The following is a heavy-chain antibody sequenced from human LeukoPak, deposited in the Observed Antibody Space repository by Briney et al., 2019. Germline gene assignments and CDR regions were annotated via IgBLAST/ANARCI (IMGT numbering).Heavy chain of an antibody. Sequence: SETLSLTCTVSGGSISSYYWSWIRQPPGKGLEWIGYIYYSGSTNYNPSLKSQVTISVDTSKNQCSLKLSSVTAADTAVYYCARGWGYFDYWGQGTLVTASS. J-gene: IGHJ4*02. CDR3: ARGWGYFDY. CDR1: GGSISSYY. CDR2: IYYSGST. V-gene: IGHV4-59*01. D-gene: IGHD3-16*01.